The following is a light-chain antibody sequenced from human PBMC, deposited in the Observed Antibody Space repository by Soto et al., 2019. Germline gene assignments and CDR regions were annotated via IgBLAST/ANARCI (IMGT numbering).Light chain of an antibody. V-gene: IGKV1-39*01. CDR1: QSISSY. CDR2: AAS. CDR3: QQSYSTLTWT. Sequence: DIPMTQPPSSLSASVGDRVTITCRASQSISSYLNWYQQKPGKAPKLLIYAASSLQSGVPSRFSGSGSGTDFTLTISSLQPEDFATYYCQQSYSTLTWTFGQGTKVEIK. J-gene: IGKJ1*01.